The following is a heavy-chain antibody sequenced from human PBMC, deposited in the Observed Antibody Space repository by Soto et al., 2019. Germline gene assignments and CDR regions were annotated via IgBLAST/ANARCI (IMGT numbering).Heavy chain of an antibody. V-gene: IGHV3-23*01. CDR3: AKDPAYYYDSSGSYYFGY. CDR2: ISGRGGST. D-gene: IGHD3-22*01. CDR1: GFTFSSYA. Sequence: GGSLRLSCAASGFTFSSYAMSWVRQAPGKGLEWVSAISGRGGSTYYADSVKGRFTISRENSKNTLYLQMNSLRAEDTAVYYCAKDPAYYYDSSGSYYFGYWVQGTMVTVSS. J-gene: IGHJ4*02.